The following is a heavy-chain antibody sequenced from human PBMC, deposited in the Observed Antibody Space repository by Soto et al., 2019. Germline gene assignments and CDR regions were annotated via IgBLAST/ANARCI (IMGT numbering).Heavy chain of an antibody. D-gene: IGHD6-6*01. CDR3: ARTGGGMAARPLEY. V-gene: IGHV1-18*04. J-gene: IGHJ4*02. Sequence: QVQLVQSGGEVKKPGASVELSCRTSGYMFTTYGMSWVRQAPGQGLEWMAWISADNVNKKYAQKSQGRVTMTTDTSTSTVAMELRNLTADDTGTYFCARTGGGMAARPLEYWGQGTLVTVSS. CDR1: GYMFTTYG. CDR2: ISADNVNK.